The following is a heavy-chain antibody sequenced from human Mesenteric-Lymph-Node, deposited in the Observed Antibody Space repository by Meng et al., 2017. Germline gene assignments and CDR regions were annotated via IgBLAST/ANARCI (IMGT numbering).Heavy chain of an antibody. D-gene: IGHD6-13*01. CDR2: ISSSGSTI. V-gene: IGHV3-48*04. CDR3: ARDGLGRRGLYSLNGGRNWFDP. CDR1: GLTFNHYW. Sequence: GESLKISCVASGLTFNHYWMNWVRQAPGKGLEWVSYISSSGSTIYYADSVKGRFTISRDNAKNSLYLQMNSLRAEDTAVYYCARDGLGRRGLYSLNGGRNWFDPWGQGTLVTVSS. J-gene: IGHJ5*02.